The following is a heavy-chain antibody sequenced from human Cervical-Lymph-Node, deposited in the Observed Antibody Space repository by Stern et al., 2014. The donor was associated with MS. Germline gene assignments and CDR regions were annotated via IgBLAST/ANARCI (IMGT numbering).Heavy chain of an antibody. CDR1: GYTLSEIS. D-gene: IGHD2-21*02. V-gene: IGHV1-24*01. CDR3: ATHRGRVTYYYGMDV. CDR2: FDPEHGET. Sequence: QVQLVQSGAEVKKPGASVKVSCKVSGYTLSEISMHWVRQAPGKGLEWMGGFDPEHGETGYAQKCQGRVTMAEDRSTDTAYMELSSLRSEDTAVYYCATHRGRVTYYYGMDVWGQGTTVTVSS. J-gene: IGHJ6*02.